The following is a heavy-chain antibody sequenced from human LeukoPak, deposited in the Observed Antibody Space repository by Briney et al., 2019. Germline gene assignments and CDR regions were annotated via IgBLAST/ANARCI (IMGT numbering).Heavy chain of an antibody. V-gene: IGHV1-18*04. CDR2: TSAYNGNT. CDR1: GYTFISYG. CDR3: AREGYSGYGGYYYGMDV. J-gene: IGHJ6*04. D-gene: IGHD5-12*01. Sequence: VASVKVSCKASGYTFISYGISWVRQAPGQGLEWVGWTSAYNGNTNYAQKVQGRVTMTTDTSTSTAYMEMRSLRSDDTAVYYCAREGYSGYGGYYYGMDVWGKGTTVTVSS.